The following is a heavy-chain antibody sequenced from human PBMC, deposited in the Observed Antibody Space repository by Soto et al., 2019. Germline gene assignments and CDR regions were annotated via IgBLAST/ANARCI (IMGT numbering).Heavy chain of an antibody. D-gene: IGHD6-6*01. CDR1: GYTFTSYG. Sequence: ASVKVSCKAYGYTFTSYGISWVRQAPGQGLEWMGWISGYNGNTNYAQKLQGRVTMTTDTSTSTAYMELRSLRSDDTAVYYCAIDVFYSGSVAYYYGMDVWGKGTTVTVSS. CDR2: ISGYNGNT. V-gene: IGHV1-18*01. CDR3: AIDVFYSGSVAYYYGMDV. J-gene: IGHJ6*04.